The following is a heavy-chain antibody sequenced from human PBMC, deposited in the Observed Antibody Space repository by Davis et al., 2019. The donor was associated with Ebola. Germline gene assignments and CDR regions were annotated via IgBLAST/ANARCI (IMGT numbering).Heavy chain of an antibody. CDR2: IIPMMNIS. CDR3: ATRGVDTDMSIIEY. CDR1: GGTFSTFT. V-gene: IGHV1-69*02. Sequence: SATVSCKTSGGTFSTFTITWVRQAPGQGLEWMGKIIPMMNISKYAQKFQGRVTITADKSTSTAYLEVSSLRPDDTAVYYCATRGVDTDMSIIEYWGQGTLVIVSS. D-gene: IGHD5-18*01. J-gene: IGHJ4*02.